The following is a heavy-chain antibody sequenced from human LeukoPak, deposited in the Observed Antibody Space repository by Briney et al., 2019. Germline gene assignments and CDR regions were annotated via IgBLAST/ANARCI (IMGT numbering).Heavy chain of an antibody. CDR2: TYYRSKWYN. CDR3: AREGTGRLFDY. J-gene: IGHJ4*02. Sequence: SHPPSLTCAISGDSVYSNSAAWNWITQSPSRGLEWQGRTYYRSKWYNVYAVSVKNRITINPDSSKNQFSVQLNSVTAEDTAVYYCAREGTGRLFDYWGQGTLVTVSS. CDR1: GDSVYSNSAA. D-gene: IGHD1-14*01. V-gene: IGHV6-1*01.